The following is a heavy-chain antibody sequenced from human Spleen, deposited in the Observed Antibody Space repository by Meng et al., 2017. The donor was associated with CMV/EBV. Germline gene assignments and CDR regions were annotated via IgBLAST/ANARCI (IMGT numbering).Heavy chain of an antibody. V-gene: IGHV6-1*01. CDR3: ARSGGIAASGWFDP. D-gene: IGHD6-13*01. CDR1: GDSVSSNSAD. J-gene: IGHJ5*02. Sequence: AQLQPHGPGLVKPSQTLPLPCAISGDSVSSNSADWNWIRQSPSRGLEWLGRTYYRSKWYNDYAVSVKSRITINPDTSKNQFSLQLNSVTPEDTAVYYCARSGGIAASGWFDPWGQGTLVTVSS. CDR2: TYYRSKWYN.